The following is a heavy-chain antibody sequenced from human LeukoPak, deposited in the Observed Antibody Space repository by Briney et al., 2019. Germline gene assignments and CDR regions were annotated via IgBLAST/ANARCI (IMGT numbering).Heavy chain of an antibody. V-gene: IGHV1-2*02. CDR3: ARSSPTTVVTPFY. CDR1: GYTFTGYY. CDR2: INPNSGGT. D-gene: IGHD4-23*01. J-gene: IGHJ4*02. Sequence: GASVKVSRKASGYTFTGYYMHWVRQAPGQGLEWMGWINPNSGGTNYAQKFQGGVTMTRDTSISTAYMELSRLRSDDTAVYYCARSSPTTVVTPFYWGQGTLVTVSS.